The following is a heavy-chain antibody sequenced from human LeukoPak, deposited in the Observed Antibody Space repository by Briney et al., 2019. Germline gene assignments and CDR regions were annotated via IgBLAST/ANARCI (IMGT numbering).Heavy chain of an antibody. CDR3: AKSRVEVAGTGGFDT. Sequence: GGSLRLSCAASGFTFAIYHTSWVCQAPGKGLEWVATIRGDGVYYADSVKGRFTISRDDSENTVYVQMNSLRAEDTTVYYCAKSRVEVAGTGGFDTWGQGTLVAVSS. CDR2: IRGDGV. V-gene: IGHV3-23*01. CDR1: GFTFAIYH. D-gene: IGHD2-8*02. J-gene: IGHJ3*02.